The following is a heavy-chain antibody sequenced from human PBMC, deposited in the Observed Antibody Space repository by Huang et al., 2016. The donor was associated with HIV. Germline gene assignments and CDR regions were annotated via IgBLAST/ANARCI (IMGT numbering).Heavy chain of an antibody. CDR1: GFPFTNYD. J-gene: IGHJ4*02. V-gene: IGHV1-8*03. CDR3: ARARGYYYDGRSYYSRYSFDS. Sequence: QVQLVQSGAEVRKPGASVRVSCKASGFPFTNYDFNWVRQASGQGLEWMGWMNPNSGNTGYAKKCQGRVTITRNTSINTAYMDLRSLRSDDTAVYYCARARGYYYDGRSYYSRYSFDSWGQGTLVTVSS. D-gene: IGHD3-22*01. CDR2: MNPNSGNT.